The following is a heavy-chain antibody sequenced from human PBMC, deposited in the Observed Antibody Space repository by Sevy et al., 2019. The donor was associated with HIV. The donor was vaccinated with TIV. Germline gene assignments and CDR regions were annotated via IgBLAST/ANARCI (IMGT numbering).Heavy chain of an antibody. CDR3: AKGDRTFYGMDV. D-gene: IGHD3-16*01. CDR2: ISGSGGAT. V-gene: IGHV3-23*01. J-gene: IGHJ6*02. Sequence: GGSLRLTCAASGFTFARYAMNWVRQAPGKGLEWVSAISGSGGATYYAESVEGRFTISRDNSRETLYVQMNSLRVEDTAVYYCAKGDRTFYGMDVWVQGTTVTVSS. CDR1: GFTFARYA.